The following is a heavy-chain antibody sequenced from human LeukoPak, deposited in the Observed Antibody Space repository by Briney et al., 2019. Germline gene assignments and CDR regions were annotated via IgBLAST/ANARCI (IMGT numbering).Heavy chain of an antibody. CDR1: GGSFSSYY. D-gene: IGHD5-12*01. V-gene: IGHV4-59*01. Sequence: PSETLSLTCTVSGGSFSSYYWTWIQQPPGKGLEWIGYMDSSGSTIYNPSLQSRLTMSLDTSKNQFSLRLSSVTAADTAIYYCTRAVGDSGYGRFSDCWGQGSLVTVSS. CDR2: MDSSGST. CDR3: TRAVGDSGYGRFSDC. J-gene: IGHJ4*02.